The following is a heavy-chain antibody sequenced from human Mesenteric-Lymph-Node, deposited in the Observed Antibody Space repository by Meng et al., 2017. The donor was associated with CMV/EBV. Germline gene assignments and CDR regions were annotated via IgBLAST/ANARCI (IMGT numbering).Heavy chain of an antibody. CDR2: IKQDGSEK. Sequence: GESLKISCAASGFTFSSYWMSWVRQAPGKGLEWVANIKQDGSEKYYVDSVKGRFTISRDNAKNSLYLQMNSLRAEDTAVYYCARASGSYYPLYYFDYWGQGTLVTVSS. CDR1: GFTFSSYW. D-gene: IGHD1-26*01. J-gene: IGHJ4*02. V-gene: IGHV3-7*01. CDR3: ARASGSYYPLYYFDY.